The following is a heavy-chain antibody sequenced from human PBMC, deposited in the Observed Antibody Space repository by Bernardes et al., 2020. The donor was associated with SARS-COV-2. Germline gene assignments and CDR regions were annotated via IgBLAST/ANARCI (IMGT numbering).Heavy chain of an antibody. J-gene: IGHJ5*02. CDR3: ARDRRDYYGSAWGNWFDP. CDR2: IYYTGST. Sequence: SETLSLTCTVSGGSISSYYWSWIRQPPGKGLEWIGYIYYTGSTNYNPSLKSRVTISVDTSKNQFSLKLSSLTAVDTAVYYCARDRRDYYGSAWGNWFDPWGQGTLVTVSS. CDR1: GGSISSYY. V-gene: IGHV4-59*01. D-gene: IGHD3-10*01.